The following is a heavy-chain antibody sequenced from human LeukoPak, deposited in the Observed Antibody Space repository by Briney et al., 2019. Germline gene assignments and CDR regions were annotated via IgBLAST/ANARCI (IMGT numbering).Heavy chain of an antibody. CDR3: ATVRGSYDAFDI. Sequence: ASVKVSCKVSGYTLTELSMHWVRHAPGKGLEWMGGFDPEDGETIYAQKFQGRVTMTEDTSTDTAYMELSSLRSEDTAVYYCATVRGSYDAFDIWGQGTMVTVSS. CDR1: GYTLTELS. CDR2: FDPEDGET. D-gene: IGHD1-26*01. V-gene: IGHV1-24*01. J-gene: IGHJ3*02.